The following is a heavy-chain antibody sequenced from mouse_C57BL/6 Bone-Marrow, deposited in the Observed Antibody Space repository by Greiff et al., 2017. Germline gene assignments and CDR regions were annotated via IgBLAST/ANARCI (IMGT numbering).Heavy chain of an antibody. J-gene: IGHJ4*01. V-gene: IGHV6-6*01. CDR2: IRNKANNHAT. CDR3: KWLLPPYAMDD. D-gene: IGHD2-3*01. Sequence: GGSMKLSCAASGFTFSDAWMDWVRQSPEKGLEWVAEIRNKANNHATYYAESVKGRFTISRDDSKSSVYLQMNSLRAEDTGIYYCKWLLPPYAMDDWGQGTSDTVSS. CDR1: GFTFSDAW.